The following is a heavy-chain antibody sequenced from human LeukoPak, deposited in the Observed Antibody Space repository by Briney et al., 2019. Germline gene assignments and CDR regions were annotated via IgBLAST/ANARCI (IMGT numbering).Heavy chain of an antibody. J-gene: IGHJ5*02. CDR3: AKVKVGAAAGIPKKIPAFWFDP. Sequence: GGSLRLSCAASGFTFSSYAMSWVRHAPGQGLEWVSAISGSCGSTYYADYVKGRITISRDNSKKTLYLQMNSLRAEDTDVYYCAKVKVGAAAGIPKKIPAFWFDPWGQGTLVTVSS. D-gene: IGHD6-13*01. V-gene: IGHV3-23*01. CDR1: GFTFSSYA. CDR2: ISGSCGST.